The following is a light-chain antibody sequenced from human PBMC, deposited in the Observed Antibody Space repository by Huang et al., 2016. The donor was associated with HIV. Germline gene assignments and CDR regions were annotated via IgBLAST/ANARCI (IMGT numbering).Light chain of an antibody. J-gene: IGKJ2*01. Sequence: DIQMAQSPSSVSASVGDRVTITCRASQDISNWLVWYQQKPGKAPKLLIYAASSLQSGVPSRFSGSGTGRNFTLTISSLQPVDFATYFCQQTKSFPYDFGQGTILEIK. CDR1: QDISNW. V-gene: IGKV1-12*01. CDR3: QQTKSFPYD. CDR2: AAS.